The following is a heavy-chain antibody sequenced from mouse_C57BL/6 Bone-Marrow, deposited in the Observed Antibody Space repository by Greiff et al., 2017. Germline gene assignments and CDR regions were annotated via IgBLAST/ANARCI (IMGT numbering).Heavy chain of an antibody. Sequence: EVKLVESGGDLVKPGGSLKLSCAASGFTFSSYGMSWVRQTPGQRLEWVATISSGGGYTYYPDSVKGRFTISRDNAKNTLYLQMSSLKSEDTATYYCARRLTGTDFDYWGQGTTLTVSS. CDR1: GFTFSSYG. D-gene: IGHD4-1*01. J-gene: IGHJ2*01. CDR2: ISSGGGYT. CDR3: ARRLTGTDFDY. V-gene: IGHV5-6*02.